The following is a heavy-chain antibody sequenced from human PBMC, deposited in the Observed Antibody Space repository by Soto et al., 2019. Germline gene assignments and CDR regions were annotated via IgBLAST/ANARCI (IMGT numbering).Heavy chain of an antibody. V-gene: IGHV4-34*01. CDR1: GGSFHGYY. CDR2: INHSGRA. Sequence: SETLSLTCAVYGGSFHGYYWSWIRQPPGKGLEWIGEINHSGRASYNPTFKSRVSISVDTSKNQMSLQLTSASAADTAVYYCAKGPQPGYYDSGTFYYSVPWGQGTLVPVSS. J-gene: IGHJ5*02. D-gene: IGHD3-10*01. CDR3: AKGPQPGYYDSGTFYYSVP.